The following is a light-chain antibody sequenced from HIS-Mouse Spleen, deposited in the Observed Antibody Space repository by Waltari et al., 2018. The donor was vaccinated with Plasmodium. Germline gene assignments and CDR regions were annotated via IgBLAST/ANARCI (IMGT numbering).Light chain of an antibody. CDR2: EDS. J-gene: IGLJ3*02. CDR1: ALPKNF. Sequence: SYDLTQPPSVSVSPGQTARITCPGDALPKNFASWYQQKAGQAPVLVIYEDSKRPSGIPERFSGSSSGTMATLTISGAQVEDEADYYCYSTDSSGNHRVFGGGTKLTVL. CDR3: YSTDSSGNHRV. V-gene: IGLV3-10*01.